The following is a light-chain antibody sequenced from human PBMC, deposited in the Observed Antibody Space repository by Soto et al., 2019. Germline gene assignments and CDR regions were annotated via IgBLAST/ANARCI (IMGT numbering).Light chain of an antibody. J-gene: IGKJ5*01. Sequence: IQMTQSPSSLSASVGDRVTITCQASQGISSALAWYQQKPGKAPKLLIYDASSLERGVPSRFSGSGSGTDFTLTISSLQPEDFATYYCQQFNDYAITFGQGTRLEIK. CDR1: QGISSA. V-gene: IGKV1D-13*01. CDR2: DAS. CDR3: QQFNDYAIT.